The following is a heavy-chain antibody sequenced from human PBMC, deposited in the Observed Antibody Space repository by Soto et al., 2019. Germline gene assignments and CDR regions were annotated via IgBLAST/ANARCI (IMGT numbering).Heavy chain of an antibody. CDR1: GGTFSSYT. CDR2: IIPILGIA. J-gene: IGHJ5*02. CDR3: ARDCSGGSCYSPRGYNWFDP. V-gene: IGHV1-69*04. Sequence: SVKVSCKASGGTFSSYTISWVRQAPGQGLEWMGRIIPILGIANYAQKFQGRVTITADKSTSTAYMELSSLRSEDTAVYYCARDCSGGSCYSPRGYNWFDPWGQGTLVTVSS. D-gene: IGHD2-15*01.